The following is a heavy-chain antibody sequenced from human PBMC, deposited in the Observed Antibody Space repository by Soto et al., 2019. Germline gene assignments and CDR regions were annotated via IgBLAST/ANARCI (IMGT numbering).Heavy chain of an antibody. CDR2: INPNSGGT. D-gene: IGHD1-26*01. CDR3: AREIAVGSGSYVGWFDP. CDR1: GYTFTGYY. Sequence: ASVKVSCKASGYTFTGYYMHWVRQAPGQGLEWTGWINPNSGGTNYAQKFQGWVTMTRDTSISTAYMELSRLRSDDTAVYYCAREIAVGSGSYVGWFDPWGQGTLVTVSS. V-gene: IGHV1-2*04. J-gene: IGHJ5*02.